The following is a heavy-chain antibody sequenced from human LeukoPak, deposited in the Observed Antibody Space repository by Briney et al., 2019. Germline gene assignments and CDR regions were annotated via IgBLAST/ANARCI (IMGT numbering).Heavy chain of an antibody. Sequence: RGSLRLSCVASGFTLRMYDVHWVRLPAGEGLEWVSGFGTAGDTYYPDSVRGRFTISRENGKNSFYPQMNNLRVGHTAVYYCARGAYNGDNWHFDLWGRGTLVTVSS. J-gene: IGHJ2*01. CDR3: ARGAYNGDNWHFDL. D-gene: IGHD2-21*02. CDR2: FGTAGDT. CDR1: GFTLRMYD. V-gene: IGHV3-13*01.